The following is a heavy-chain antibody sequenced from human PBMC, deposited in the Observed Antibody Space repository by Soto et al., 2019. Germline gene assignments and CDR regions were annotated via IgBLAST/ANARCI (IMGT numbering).Heavy chain of an antibody. CDR3: ARRGSASWRNWFDS. Sequence: SETLSLTCSVSGGSITSTSDYWGWIRHSPGKGLEWIGNIYYDGSTFYNPSLKSRVTISVDTSKRQFSLRVSSVTAADTAVYYCARRGSASWRNWFDSWGQGTMVTVYS. V-gene: IGHV4-39*01. D-gene: IGHD2-2*01. CDR2: IYYDGST. J-gene: IGHJ5*01. CDR1: GGSITSTSDY.